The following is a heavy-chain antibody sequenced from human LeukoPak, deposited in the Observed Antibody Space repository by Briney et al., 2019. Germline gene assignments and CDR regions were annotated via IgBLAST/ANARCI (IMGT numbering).Heavy chain of an antibody. CDR2: INSDGRST. D-gene: IGHD3-22*01. CDR3: ARAPVYYDETRGYLKISNWYFDL. V-gene: IGHV3-74*01. CDR1: GFTFSNYW. Sequence: GGSLRLSCAASGFTFSNYWMHWVRQAPGKGLVWVSRINSDGRSTNYADSVKGRFTISRDNPKNSLYLQMNSLRAEDTAVYYCARAPVYYDETRGYLKISNWYFDLWGRGTLVTVSS. J-gene: IGHJ2*01.